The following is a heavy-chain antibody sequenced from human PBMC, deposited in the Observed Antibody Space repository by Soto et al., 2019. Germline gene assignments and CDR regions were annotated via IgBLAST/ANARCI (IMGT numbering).Heavy chain of an antibody. CDR1: GGSVSSGSHY. CDR3: ERRGDMGGPYYSGMDV. V-gene: IGHV4-61*01. D-gene: IGHD3-10*01. J-gene: IGHJ6*02. CDR2: IYYSGVT. Sequence: PSETLSLTCTVSGGSVSSGSHYWSWIRQPPGKGLEWIGYIYYSGVTNYNPSLKSRLTISIDTAKSQFSLKLTSVTAAETAVYFCERRGDMGGPYYSGMDVWGQGTTVTVSS.